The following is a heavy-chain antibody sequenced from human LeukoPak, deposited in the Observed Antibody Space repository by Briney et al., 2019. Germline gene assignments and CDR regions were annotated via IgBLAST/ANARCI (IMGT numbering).Heavy chain of an antibody. D-gene: IGHD5-18*01. CDR3: AGHPKSGYSSGLYYMDV. CDR2: INHSGST. CDR1: GGSFSGYY. V-gene: IGHV4-34*01. Sequence: SETLSLSCAVYGGSFSGYYWSWIRQPPGKGLEWIGEINHSGSTNYNPSLTSRVTISVNTSKNQFSLKLSSVTAADTAVFYCAGHPKSGYSSGLYYMDVWGKGTTVTVSS. J-gene: IGHJ6*03.